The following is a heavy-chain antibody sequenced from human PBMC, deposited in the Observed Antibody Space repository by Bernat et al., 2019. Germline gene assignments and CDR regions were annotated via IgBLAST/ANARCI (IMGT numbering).Heavy chain of an antibody. V-gene: IGHV3-30*18. Sequence: QVQLVESGGGVVQPGRSLRLSCAASGFTFSSYGMHWVRQAPGKGLEWVAVLSYDGSNKYYADSVKGRFTISRDNSKNTLYLQMNSLRAEDTAVYYCAKDTWVVAATPYYYGMDVWGQGTTVTVSS. CDR1: GFTFSSYG. J-gene: IGHJ6*02. CDR2: LSYDGSNK. CDR3: AKDTWVVAATPYYYGMDV. D-gene: IGHD2-15*01.